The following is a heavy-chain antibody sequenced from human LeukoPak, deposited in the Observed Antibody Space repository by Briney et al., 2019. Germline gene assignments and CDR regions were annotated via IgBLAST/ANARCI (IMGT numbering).Heavy chain of an antibody. Sequence: SETLSLTCTVSGGSISSYYWGWIRQPPGKGQEWIGTIYYSGSTYYNPSLKSRVTISVDTSKNQFSLKLSSVTAADTAVYYCARLGGGPSNWYFGLWGRSTLVTVSS. J-gene: IGHJ2*01. D-gene: IGHD3-10*01. CDR3: ARLGGGPSNWYFGL. V-gene: IGHV4-39*01. CDR2: IYYSGST. CDR1: GGSISSYY.